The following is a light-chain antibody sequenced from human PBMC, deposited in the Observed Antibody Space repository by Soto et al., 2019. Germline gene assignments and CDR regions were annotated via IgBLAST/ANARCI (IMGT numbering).Light chain of an antibody. V-gene: IGKV3-11*01. CDR2: DAS. CDR3: QQRSNWPPLT. J-gene: IGKJ4*01. CDR1: QSISSN. Sequence: EIVLTQSPATLSLSPGERATLSSRASQSISSNLAWYQQKRGQAPRLLIYDASNRATGIPARFSGSGSGTDFTLTISSLEPEDFAVYYCQQRSNWPPLTFGGGTNVEIK.